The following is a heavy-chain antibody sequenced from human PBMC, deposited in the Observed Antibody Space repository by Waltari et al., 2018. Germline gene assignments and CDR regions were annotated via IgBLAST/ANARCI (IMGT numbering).Heavy chain of an antibody. V-gene: IGHV4-34*01. CDR3: ARGSRRYYYMDV. Sequence: QVQLQQWGAGLLKPSETLSLTCAVYVGSFSGYYWSWIRQPPGKGLEWIGEINHSGSTNYNPSLKSRVTISVDTSKNQFSLKLNSVTAADTAVYYCARGSRRYYYMDVWGKGTKVTVSS. CDR1: VGSFSGYY. J-gene: IGHJ6*03. CDR2: INHSGST.